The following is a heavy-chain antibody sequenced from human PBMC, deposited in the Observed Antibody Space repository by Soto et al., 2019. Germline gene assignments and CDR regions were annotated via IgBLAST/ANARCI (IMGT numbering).Heavy chain of an antibody. CDR3: ARLNGDYAYYYYGMDV. CDR1: GGSVSSYY. CDR2: IYYSGST. V-gene: IGHV4-59*08. D-gene: IGHD4-17*01. J-gene: IGHJ6*02. Sequence: PSETLSLTCTVSGGSVSSYYWSWIRQSPGKGLEWIGYIYYSGSTKYKPSLKSRVTISVDTSKNQFSLKLSSVTAADTAVYYCARLNGDYAYYYYGMDVWGQGTTVTVSS.